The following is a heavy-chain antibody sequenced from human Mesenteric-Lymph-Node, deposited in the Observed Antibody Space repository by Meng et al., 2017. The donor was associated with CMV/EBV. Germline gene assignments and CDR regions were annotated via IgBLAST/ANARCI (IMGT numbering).Heavy chain of an antibody. V-gene: IGHV3-30*04. CDR1: GFTFSSYA. J-gene: IGHJ4*02. CDR3: ARDFGYYFDY. Sequence: GESLKISCAASGFTFSSYAMHWVRQAPGKGLEWVAVISYDGSNKYYADSVKGRFTISRDSSKNTLYLQMNSLSAEDTAVYYCARDFGYYFDYWGQGTLVTVSS. D-gene: IGHD3-10*01. CDR2: ISYDGSNK.